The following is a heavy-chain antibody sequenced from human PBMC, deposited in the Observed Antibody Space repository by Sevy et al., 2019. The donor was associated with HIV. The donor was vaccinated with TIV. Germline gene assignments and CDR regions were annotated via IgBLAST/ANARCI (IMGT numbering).Heavy chain of an antibody. CDR3: ARGPRTRFTDC. CDR2: ISSSGDTI. Sequence: GGSLRLSCAASGFTFTDYYMSWIRQAPGKGLEWLSYISSSGDTIQYADSVKGRFTISRDNAKNSLSLQMNGLRAEDTAVYYGARGPRTRFTDCWGQGTLVTVSS. D-gene: IGHD2-2*01. J-gene: IGHJ4*02. CDR1: GFTFTDYY. V-gene: IGHV3-11*01.